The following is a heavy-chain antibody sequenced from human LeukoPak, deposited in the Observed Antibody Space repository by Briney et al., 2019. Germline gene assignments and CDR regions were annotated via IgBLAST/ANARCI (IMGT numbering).Heavy chain of an antibody. J-gene: IGHJ4*02. Sequence: ASVKFSCKASGYTFTSYGISWVRQAPGQGLEWVGWISAYDGNTNYAQKLQGRVTMTTDTSTSTAYMELRSLRSDDTAVYYCARDGAVAGRGGFDYWGQGTLVTVSS. V-gene: IGHV1-18*01. CDR2: ISAYDGNT. D-gene: IGHD6-19*01. CDR1: GYTFTSYG. CDR3: ARDGAVAGRGGFDY.